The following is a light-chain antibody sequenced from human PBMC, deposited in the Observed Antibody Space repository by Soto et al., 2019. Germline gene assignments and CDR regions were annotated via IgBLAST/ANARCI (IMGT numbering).Light chain of an antibody. J-gene: IGKJ4*01. CDR2: GAS. CDR1: QSVSSSY. V-gene: IGKV3-20*01. CDR3: QQYGISPLT. Sequence: EMVLTQSPGTLSLSLVERATLSCRASQSVSSSYLAWYQQKPGQAPRLLIFGASSRATGIPDRFSGSGSGTDFTLTISRLEPEDFAVYYCQQYGISPLTFGGGTKVDIK.